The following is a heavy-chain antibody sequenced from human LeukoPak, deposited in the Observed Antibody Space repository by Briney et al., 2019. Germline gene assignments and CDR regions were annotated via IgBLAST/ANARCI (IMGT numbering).Heavy chain of an antibody. D-gene: IGHD1-26*01. CDR3: TRGPPSSGSFFPLGD. J-gene: IGHJ4*02. V-gene: IGHV3-30*19. CDR2: LSYDGSNK. CDR1: GYNFNTYW. Sequence: GESLQISCKGSGYNFNTYWVAWVRQAPGKGLEWVAVLSYDGSNKYYADSVKGRFTISRDNSNNTLYLQMNDLRAEDTAVYYCTRGPPSSGSFFPLGDWGQGTLVTVSS.